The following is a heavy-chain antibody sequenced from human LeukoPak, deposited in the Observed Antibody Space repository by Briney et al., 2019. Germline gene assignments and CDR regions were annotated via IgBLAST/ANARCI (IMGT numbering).Heavy chain of an antibody. CDR2: ISSGSAYI. V-gene: IGHV3-21*01. CDR3: TRGPTRIGVAGTWPLDY. D-gene: IGHD6-19*01. CDR1: GFMFSDYS. J-gene: IGHJ4*02. Sequence: GGSPRLSCAASGFMFSDYSMKWVRQAPGKGPEWVSSISSGSAYIYYADSLKGRCTISRDNAKNSLYLQMNSLRAEDTAVYYCTRGPTRIGVAGTWPLDYWGQGTLVTVSS.